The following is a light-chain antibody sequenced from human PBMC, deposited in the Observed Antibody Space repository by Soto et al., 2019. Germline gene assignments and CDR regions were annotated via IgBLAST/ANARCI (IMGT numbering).Light chain of an antibody. CDR2: AAS. CDR3: QQSYSTPRA. Sequence: TQGPDALSASVGGTVPLPCLANHSISNYLNWYQQQPGEAPKLLIYAASSLQSGVPFRFSGSGSGTDFTLTISRLHPEDFATYYCQQSYSTPRAFGPGTKVDIK. J-gene: IGKJ3*01. CDR1: HSISNY. V-gene: IGKV1-39*01.